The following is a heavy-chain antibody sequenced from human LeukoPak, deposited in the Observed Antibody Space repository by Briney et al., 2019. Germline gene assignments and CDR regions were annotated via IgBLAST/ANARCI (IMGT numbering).Heavy chain of an antibody. CDR2: ISSSSSTI. CDR3: AKGGTGTSPIRQYLDY. D-gene: IGHD2-2*01. Sequence: PGGSLRLSCAASGFTFSSYSMNWVRQAPGKGLEWVSYISSSSSTIYYADSVKGRFTISRDNAKNSLYLQMNSLRAEDTAVYYCAKGGTGTSPIRQYLDYWGQGTPVTVSS. CDR1: GFTFSSYS. V-gene: IGHV3-48*01. J-gene: IGHJ4*02.